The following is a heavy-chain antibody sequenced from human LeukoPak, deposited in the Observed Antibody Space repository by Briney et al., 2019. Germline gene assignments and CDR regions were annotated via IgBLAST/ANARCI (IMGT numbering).Heavy chain of an antibody. CDR2: LDESGSAT. D-gene: IGHD2-2*01. CDR3: AKGKVPADLPKYYFDQ. CDR1: GFTFRSYA. J-gene: IGHJ4*02. V-gene: IGHV3-23*05. Sequence: PGGSLRLSCAASGFTFRSYAMSWVRQAPGQGLEWVSSLDESGSATYYADSVKGRFTISRDNSKNTLYLQMSSLRAEDTALYYCAKGKVPADLPKYYFDQWGQGTLVTVSS.